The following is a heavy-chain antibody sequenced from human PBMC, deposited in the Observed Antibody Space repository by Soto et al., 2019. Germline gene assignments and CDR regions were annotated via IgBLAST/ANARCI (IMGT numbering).Heavy chain of an antibody. CDR1: GGSISSYY. CDR3: ARGPEELTVSQRSYYYGMDV. V-gene: IGHV4-59*01. D-gene: IGHD1-26*01. CDR2: IYYSGST. Sequence: SETLSLTCTVSGGSISSYYWSWIRQPPGKGLEWIGYIYYSGSTNYNPSLKSRVTISVDTSKNQFSLKLSSVTAADTAVYYCARGPEELTVSQRSYYYGMDVWGQGTTVTVSS. J-gene: IGHJ6*02.